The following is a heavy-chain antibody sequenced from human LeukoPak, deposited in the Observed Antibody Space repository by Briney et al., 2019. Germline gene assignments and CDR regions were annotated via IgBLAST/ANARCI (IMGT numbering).Heavy chain of an antibody. CDR1: GFTVSSNY. D-gene: IGHD2-2*02. CDR2: IYIGGST. CDR3: ARLGFVVPAVIFDY. V-gene: IGHV3-53*01. J-gene: IGHJ4*02. Sequence: PGGSLRLSCAASGFTVSSNYISWVRQAPGKGLEWVSVIYIGGSTYYADSVKGRFTISRDISKNTLYLQMNSLRAEDTAMYYCARLGFVVPAVIFDYWGQGTLVTVSS.